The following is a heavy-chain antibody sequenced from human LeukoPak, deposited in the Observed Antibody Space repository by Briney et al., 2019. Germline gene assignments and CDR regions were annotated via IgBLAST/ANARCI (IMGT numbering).Heavy chain of an antibody. CDR3: ARDLRSGDYYYGMDV. CDR2: ISYDGSNK. J-gene: IGHJ6*02. V-gene: IGHV3-30-3*01. Sequence: GGSLRLSCAASGFTFSSYAMHWVRQALGKGLEWVAVISYDGSNKYYADSVKGRFTISRDNSKNTLYLQMNSLRAEDTAVYYCARDLRSGDYYYGMDVWGQGTTVTVSS. CDR1: GFTFSSYA. D-gene: IGHD3-10*01.